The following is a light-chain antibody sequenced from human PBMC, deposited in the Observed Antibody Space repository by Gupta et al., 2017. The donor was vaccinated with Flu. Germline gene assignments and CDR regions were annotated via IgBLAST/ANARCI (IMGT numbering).Light chain of an antibody. Sequence: TISCTGTSSDVGSYNLVSWYQQHPGKAPKLMIYEVSKRPSGVSNRFSGSKSGNTASLTISGLQAEDEADYYCCSYAGSSTSLWVFGGGTKLTVL. CDR1: SSDVGSYNL. V-gene: IGLV2-23*02. CDR3: CSYAGSSTSLWV. CDR2: EVS. J-gene: IGLJ3*02.